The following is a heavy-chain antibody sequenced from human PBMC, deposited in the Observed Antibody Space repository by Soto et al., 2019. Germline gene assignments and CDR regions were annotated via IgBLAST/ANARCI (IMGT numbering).Heavy chain of an antibody. CDR2: INQDGSEK. Sequence: GGSLSLSCAASGFTFSSYWMSWVRQAPGKGLEWVAHINQDGSEKYYVDSVKGRFTISRDNAKKSLYLQMKSLRAEDTAVYYCARGTYGSGSSYYFDDWGQGTMATVYS. CDR3: ARGTYGSGSSYYFDD. CDR1: GFTFSSYW. J-gene: IGHJ4*02. V-gene: IGHV3-7*03. D-gene: IGHD3-10*01.